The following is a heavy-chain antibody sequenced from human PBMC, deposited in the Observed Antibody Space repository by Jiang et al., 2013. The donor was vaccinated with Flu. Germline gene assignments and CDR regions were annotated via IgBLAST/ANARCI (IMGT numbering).Heavy chain of an antibody. CDR1: GFNFGNYW. CDR2: IRKDGDDT. V-gene: IGHV3-7*01. CDR3: SRPVAGDWYFDL. D-gene: IGHD6-19*01. Sequence: GGLVQPGGSLRLTCVASGFNFGNYWMSWVRQAPGKGLEWVANIRKDGDDTYYVASVRGRVTISRDNAKNSLYLQVNSLRAEDTAVYYCSRPVAGDWYFDLWGRGTLVTVSS. J-gene: IGHJ2*01.